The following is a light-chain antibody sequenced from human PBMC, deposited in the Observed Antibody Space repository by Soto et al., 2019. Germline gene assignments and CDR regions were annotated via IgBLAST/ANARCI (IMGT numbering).Light chain of an antibody. CDR1: QSITVY. CDR2: AAS. J-gene: IGKJ4*01. Sequence: DIPMTQSPSSLSASVGDSVTITCRASQSITVYLNWYQQKAGQAPKLLIYAASSLQSGVPSRFRGGGSRTEFTLIICSLQPDDFATYYCQQSYNTPPITFGGGTRL. V-gene: IGKV1-39*01. CDR3: QQSYNTPPIT.